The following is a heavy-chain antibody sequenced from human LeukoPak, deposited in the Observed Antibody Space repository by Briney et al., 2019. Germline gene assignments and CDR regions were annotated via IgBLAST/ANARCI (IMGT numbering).Heavy chain of an antibody. V-gene: IGHV4-39*07. J-gene: IGHJ5*02. CDR2: IYHSGST. CDR3: ARVAKDYYDSSGHTNWFDP. D-gene: IGHD3-22*01. Sequence: SETLSLTCTVSGASISGSGYYWGWIRQPPGKGLEWIGSIYHSGSTYYNPSLKSRITIPVDTSKNQFSLKLSSVTAADTAVYYCARVAKDYYDSSGHTNWFDPWGQGTLVTVSS. CDR1: GASISGSGYY.